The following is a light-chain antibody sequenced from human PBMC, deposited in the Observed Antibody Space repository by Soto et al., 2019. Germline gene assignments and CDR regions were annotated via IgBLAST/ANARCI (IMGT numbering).Light chain of an antibody. CDR2: ENN. CDR3: QSSDGHGPSVV. J-gene: IGLJ2*01. Sequence: NFMLTQPPSVSESPGKTVIISCTGSSGSIAGDYVQWYQQRPGSAPITVIYENNQRPSGVSDRFSGSIDTSSNSASLTISRLRTEDEADYDCQSSDGHGPSVVFGGGTKLTVL. V-gene: IGLV6-57*02. CDR1: SGSIAGDY.